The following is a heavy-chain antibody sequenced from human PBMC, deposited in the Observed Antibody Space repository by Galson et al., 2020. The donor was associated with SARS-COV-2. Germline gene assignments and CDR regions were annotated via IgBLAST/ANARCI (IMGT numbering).Heavy chain of an antibody. CDR2: ISGSGDST. J-gene: IGHJ4*02. V-gene: IGHV3-23*01. D-gene: IGHD2-2*01. CDR3: AKDSAVSDYAYDY. Sequence: GGSLRLSCAASGFTFSSYDMSWVSQAPGKGLEWVSAISGSGDSTYYADSVKGRFAISRDNSKNTLYLQMNSLRAEDTAVYYCAKDSAVSDYAYDYWGQGTLVTVSS. CDR1: GFTFSSYD.